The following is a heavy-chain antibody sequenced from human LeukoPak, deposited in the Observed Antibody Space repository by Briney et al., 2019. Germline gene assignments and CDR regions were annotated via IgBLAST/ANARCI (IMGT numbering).Heavy chain of an antibody. J-gene: IGHJ5*02. V-gene: IGHV4-59*08. CDR3: ARHLHLPHFDP. Sequence: SETLSLTCTVSGGSISSYYWSWIRQPPGKGLEWIGYIYYSGSTNYNPSLKSRVTISIDTSKNQFPLKLSSVTAADTAVYYCARHLHLPHFDPWGQGTLVTVSS. CDR2: IYYSGST. CDR1: GGSISSYY.